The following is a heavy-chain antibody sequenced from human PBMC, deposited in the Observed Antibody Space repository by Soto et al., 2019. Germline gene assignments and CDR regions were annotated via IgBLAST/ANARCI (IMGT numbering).Heavy chain of an antibody. J-gene: IGHJ6*02. D-gene: IGHD1-26*01. V-gene: IGHV1-46*03. CDR3: ASDRAPEWAYYYDMVV. CDR2: INPSSGST. CDR1: GNTFTSYY. Sequence: ASVKVSCKASGNTFTSYYMHWVRQAPGQGLEWMGIINPSSGSTSYAQKFQGRVTMTRDTSTSTVYMELSSLRSEDTAVYYCASDRAPEWAYYYDMVVRGHGTTVTV.